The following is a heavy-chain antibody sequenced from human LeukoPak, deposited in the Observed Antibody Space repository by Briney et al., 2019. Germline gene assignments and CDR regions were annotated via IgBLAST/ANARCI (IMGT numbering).Heavy chain of an antibody. J-gene: IGHJ4*02. V-gene: IGHV4-39*01. CDR3: ARGSSSWSYFDY. D-gene: IGHD6-13*01. Sequence: SETLSLTCTVSGGSISSSSYYWGWIRQPPGKGLEWIGSIYYSGSTYYNPSLKSRVTISVDTSKNQFSLKLSSVTAADTAVYYCARGSSSWSYFDYWGQGTLVTVSS. CDR1: GGSISSSSYY. CDR2: IYYSGST.